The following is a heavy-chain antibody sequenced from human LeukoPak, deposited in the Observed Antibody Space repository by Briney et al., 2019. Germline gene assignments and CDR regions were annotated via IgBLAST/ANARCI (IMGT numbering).Heavy chain of an antibody. CDR3: ARRVSGYSYGPRVRDY. V-gene: IGHV4-34*01. CDR2: INHSRST. Sequence: SETLSLTCAVYGGSFSGYYWSWIRQPPGKGLEWIGEINHSRSTNYNPSLKSRVTISVDTSKNQFSLKLSSVTAADTAVYYCARRVSGYSYGPRVRDYWGQGTLVTVSS. J-gene: IGHJ4*02. CDR1: GGSFSGYY. D-gene: IGHD5-18*01.